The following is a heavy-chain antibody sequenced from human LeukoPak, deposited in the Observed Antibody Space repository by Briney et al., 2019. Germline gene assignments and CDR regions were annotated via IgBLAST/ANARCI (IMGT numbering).Heavy chain of an antibody. J-gene: IGHJ6*03. CDR3: VRDGHRLYDYYYYYMDV. D-gene: IGHD2-2*02. V-gene: IGHV1-2*02. CDR2: INPKSGGT. CDR1: GYTFSGYY. Sequence: ASVKVSCKASGYTFSGYYMHWVRQAPGQGLEWMGWINPKSGGTNEAQKFHDRVTMTRDTSIRTAYMEVNRLRSDDTAVYYCVRDGHRLYDYYYYYMDVWGKGTTVTVSS.